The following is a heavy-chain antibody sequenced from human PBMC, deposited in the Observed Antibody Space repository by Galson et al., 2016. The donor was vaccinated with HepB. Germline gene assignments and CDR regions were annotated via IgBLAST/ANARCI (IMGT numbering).Heavy chain of an antibody. CDR3: ARDRGSGNPHYYHHYGLDV. CDR2: IYSGSST. D-gene: IGHD3-10*01. CDR1: GFSVSNTY. J-gene: IGHJ6*02. Sequence: SLRLSCAASGFSVSNTYVTWVRQAPGKGLEWVSIIYSGSSTYYADAVKGRFTISRDTFKNTVYLQMGSLRVEDTALYYCARDRGSGNPHYYHHYGLDVWGQGTTVIVSS. V-gene: IGHV3-53*01.